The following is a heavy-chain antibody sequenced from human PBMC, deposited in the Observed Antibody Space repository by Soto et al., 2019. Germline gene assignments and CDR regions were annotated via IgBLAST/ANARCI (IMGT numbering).Heavy chain of an antibody. Sequence: QVQLVESGGGVVQPGRSLRVSCAASGFIFSNYAMHWVRQAPGKGLEWVAVVSYDGNNQFYAESVKGRFTISRDSSKTTLYLQMNNLREEDTAVYYCARDRVYYYDNSGYYNFDYWGQGPLVIVSS. CDR3: ARDRVYYYDNSGYYNFDY. V-gene: IGHV3-30-3*01. D-gene: IGHD3-22*01. J-gene: IGHJ4*02. CDR1: GFIFSNYA. CDR2: VSYDGNNQ.